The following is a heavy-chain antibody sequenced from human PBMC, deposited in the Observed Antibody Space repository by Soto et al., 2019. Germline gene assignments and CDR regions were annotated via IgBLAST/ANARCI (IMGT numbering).Heavy chain of an antibody. CDR1: GGSFSSGDYY. Sequence: PSETLSLTCTVSGGSFSSGDYYWSWIRQPPGKGLEWIGYIYYSGSTYYNPSLKSRVTISVDTSKNQFSLKLSSVTAADTAVYYCARVLGTSRYPWPLKTITMVRGVDLWGQGTLVTVSS. D-gene: IGHD3-10*01. J-gene: IGHJ5*02. CDR3: ARVLGTSRYPWPLKTITMVRGVDL. V-gene: IGHV4-30-4*01. CDR2: IYYSGST.